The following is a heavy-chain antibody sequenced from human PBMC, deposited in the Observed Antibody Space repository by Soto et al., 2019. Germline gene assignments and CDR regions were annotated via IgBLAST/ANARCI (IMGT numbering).Heavy chain of an antibody. CDR2: IVPIFGTT. D-gene: IGHD6-19*01. CDR1: GGTFSNYA. V-gene: IGHV1-69*12. J-gene: IGHJ6*02. CDR3: ARVEAVAGLYNYHGLGV. Sequence: QVQLVQSGAEVKKPGSSVKVSCKVSGGTFSNYAIDWVRLAPGHGLEWMGGIVPIFGTTYYTQKFQGRATIIADDSTTTAYLEMSSLRSEDTAIYYCARVEAVAGLYNYHGLGVWGQGTAVTVSS.